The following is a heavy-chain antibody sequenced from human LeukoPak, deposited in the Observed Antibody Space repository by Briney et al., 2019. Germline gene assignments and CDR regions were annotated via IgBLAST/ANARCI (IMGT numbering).Heavy chain of an antibody. CDR2: FSYSGYT. V-gene: IGHV4-59*08. CDR1: GGSISNYY. Sequence: PSETLSLTCTVSGGSISNYYWSWIRQAPGKGLEWIGYFSYSGYTNYNPSLNSRVTISVDTSKNQFSLKLSSVTAADTAVYYCARLYVVEYTYGYVAFDIWGQGTTVTVSS. J-gene: IGHJ3*02. D-gene: IGHD5-18*01. CDR3: ARLYVVEYTYGYVAFDI.